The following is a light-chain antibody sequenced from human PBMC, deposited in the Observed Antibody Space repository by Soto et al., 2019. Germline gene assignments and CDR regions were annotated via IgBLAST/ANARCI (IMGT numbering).Light chain of an antibody. Sequence: DIQMTQSPSTLSASVGDRVTITCRASQSITDWLAWYQQKSGKAPNLLIYRASSLESGVPSSFSGSGFRTEFTLTISSLQPDDFATYYCQQYNGTFGQGTKVEIK. CDR2: RAS. CDR1: QSITDW. CDR3: QQYNGT. V-gene: IGKV1-5*03. J-gene: IGKJ1*01.